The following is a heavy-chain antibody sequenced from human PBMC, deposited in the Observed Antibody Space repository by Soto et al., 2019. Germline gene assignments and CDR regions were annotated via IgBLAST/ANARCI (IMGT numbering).Heavy chain of an antibody. V-gene: IGHV1-69*02. D-gene: IGHD2-15*01. CDR1: GGTFSSYT. J-gene: IGHJ4*02. Sequence: SVKVSCKASGGTFSSYTISWVRQAPGQGLEWMGRIIPILGIANYAQKFQGRVTITADKSTSTAYMELSSLRSEDTAVYYCAITRYCSGGSCYQIDYWGQGTLVTVSS. CDR2: IIPILGIA. CDR3: AITRYCSGGSCYQIDY.